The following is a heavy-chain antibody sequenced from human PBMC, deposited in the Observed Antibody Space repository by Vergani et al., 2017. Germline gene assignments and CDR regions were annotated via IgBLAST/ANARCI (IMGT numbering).Heavy chain of an antibody. V-gene: IGHV4-39*01. CDR1: GVSIGSNSYY. CDR2: IYYTGTT. D-gene: IGHD6-19*01. CDR3: AGERIAMAGLQV. Sequence: QLQLQESGPGLVKPSETLSLTCTVSGVSIGSNSYYWGWIRQPPGKGLEWIGTIYYTGTTYYNEAHKSRLTISVDTSKNQFSLNLTSVTAADTAVYYCAGERIAMAGLQVWGQGTLVTVSS. J-gene: IGHJ4*02.